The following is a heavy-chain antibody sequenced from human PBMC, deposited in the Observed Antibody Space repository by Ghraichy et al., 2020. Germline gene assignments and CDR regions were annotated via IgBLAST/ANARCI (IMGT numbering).Heavy chain of an antibody. CDR2: MNPNSGNT. CDR3: ARYYGEWVTPDY. D-gene: IGHD4-17*01. V-gene: IGHV1-8*01. J-gene: IGHJ4*02. CDR1: GYTFTSYD. Sequence: ASVKVSCKASGYTFTSYDINWVRQATGQGLEWMGWMNPNSGNTGYAQKFQGRVTMTRNTSISTAYMELSSLRSEDTAVYYCARYYGEWVTPDYWGQGTLVTVSS.